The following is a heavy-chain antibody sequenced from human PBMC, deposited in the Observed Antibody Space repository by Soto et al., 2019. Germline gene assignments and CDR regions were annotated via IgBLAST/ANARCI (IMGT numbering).Heavy chain of an antibody. J-gene: IGHJ4*02. CDR3: AGEASSRDGHNQTGY. CDR2: IIPIFGTA. V-gene: IGHV1-69*13. D-gene: IGHD1-1*01. Sequence: SVKVSCKASGGTFSSYAISWVRQAPGQGLEWMGGIIPIFGTANYAQKFQGRVTITADESTSTAYMELSSLRSQDTSVYYCAGEASSRDGHNQTGYWGQGALGTIAT. CDR1: GGTFSSYA.